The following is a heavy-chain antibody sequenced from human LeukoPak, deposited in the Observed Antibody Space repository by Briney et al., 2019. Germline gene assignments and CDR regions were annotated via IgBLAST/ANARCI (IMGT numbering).Heavy chain of an antibody. J-gene: IGHJ4*02. CDR3: ARDQEWELQFDY. D-gene: IGHD1-26*01. Sequence: PSETLSLTCTVSGGSISSYYWSWIRQPPGKGLEWIGYIYYSGSTYYNPSLKSRVTISVDTSKNQFSLKLSSVTAADTAVYYCARDQEWELQFDYWGQGTLVTVSS. CDR2: IYYSGST. CDR1: GGSISSYY. V-gene: IGHV4-59*12.